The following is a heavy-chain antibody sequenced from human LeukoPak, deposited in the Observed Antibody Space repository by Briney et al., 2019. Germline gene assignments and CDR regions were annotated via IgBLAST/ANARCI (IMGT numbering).Heavy chain of an antibody. D-gene: IGHD4-23*01. CDR2: IGRYGGDI. V-gene: IGHV3-23*01. CDR1: GFTFSSSA. J-gene: IGHJ4*02. CDR3: AKYAPPTTVVTRFFDS. Sequence: GGSLRLSCAASGFTFSSSAMSWVRQAPGKGLEWVSVIGRYGGDIHYADSVEGRFTISRDNSKNTLYLQMNSLRVEDTAIYYCAKYAPPTTVVTRFFDSWGQGTLVTVSS.